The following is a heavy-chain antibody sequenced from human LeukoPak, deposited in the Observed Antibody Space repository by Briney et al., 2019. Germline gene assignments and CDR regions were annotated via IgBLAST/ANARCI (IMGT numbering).Heavy chain of an antibody. V-gene: IGHV1-2*02. CDR2: INPNSGGT. J-gene: IGHJ5*02. Sequence: ASVKVSCKASGYTFTGYYMHWVRQAPGQRLEWMGWINPNSGGTNYAQKFQGRVTMTRDTSISTAYMELSRLRSDDTAVYYCARNGYSSSWALPGNWFDPWGQGTLVTVSS. CDR3: ARNGYSSSWALPGNWFDP. D-gene: IGHD6-13*01. CDR1: GYTFTGYY.